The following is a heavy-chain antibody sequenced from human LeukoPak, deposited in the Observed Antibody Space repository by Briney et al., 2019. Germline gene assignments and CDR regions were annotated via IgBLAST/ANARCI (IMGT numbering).Heavy chain of an antibody. V-gene: IGHV3-30*02. CDR1: GFTFSSYG. J-gene: IGHJ4*02. D-gene: IGHD6-13*01. CDR2: IRYDGSNK. Sequence: PGGSLRLSCAASGFTFSSYGMHWVRQAPGKGLEWVAFIRYDGSNKYYADSVKGRFTISRDSSKNTLYLQMNSLRAEDTAVYYCAKDRGQQSADLDYWGQGTLVTVSS. CDR3: AKDRGQQSADLDY.